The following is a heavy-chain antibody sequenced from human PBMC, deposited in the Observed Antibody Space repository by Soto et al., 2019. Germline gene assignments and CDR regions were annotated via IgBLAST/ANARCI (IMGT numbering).Heavy chain of an antibody. J-gene: IGHJ4*02. D-gene: IGHD5-12*01. CDR3: VRDSPIGSTYSGYDGIDY. V-gene: IGHV1-69*04. CDR1: GGTFSNDI. Sequence: ASVKVSFKASGGTFSNDIITWVRQAPGQGLEWMGRIIPLLDITNYAQKFQGRVTITADKSTSTAYMELNSLRSEDTAVYYCVRDSPIGSTYSGYDGIDYWGQGTLVTVSS. CDR2: IIPLLDIT.